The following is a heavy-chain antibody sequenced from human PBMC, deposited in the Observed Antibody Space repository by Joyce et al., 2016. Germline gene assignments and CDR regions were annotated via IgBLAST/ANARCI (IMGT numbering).Heavy chain of an antibody. Sequence: QLQLQESGPGLVKPSETLSLTCTVSGGSISSSNYYWAWIRQPPGKGLEWIRSIYFSGSTYYKPSYKRRVTISVDTSKNQFSLNVNSVTAADTAVYYCVSQPCSICNFFYYYYMDVWGKGTMVTVSS. CDR3: VSQPCSICNFFYYYYMDV. CDR2: IYFSGST. CDR1: GGSISSSNYY. J-gene: IGHJ6*03. D-gene: IGHD6-13*01. V-gene: IGHV4-39*01.